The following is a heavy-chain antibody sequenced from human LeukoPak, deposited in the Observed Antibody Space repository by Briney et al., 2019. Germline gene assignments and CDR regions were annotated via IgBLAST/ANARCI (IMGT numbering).Heavy chain of an antibody. V-gene: IGHV4-31*03. CDR1: GGSISSGGYY. D-gene: IGHD4-17*01. CDR2: IYYSGST. CDR3: ARWGTMAYGGYVTSSRPYYYYGMDV. Sequence: PSQTLSLTCTVSGGSISSGGYYWSWLRQHPGKGLEWIGYIYYSGSTYYNPSLKSRVTMSVDTSKNQFSLKLSSVTAADTAVYYCARWGTMAYGGYVTSSRPYYYYGMDVWGQGTTVTVSS. J-gene: IGHJ6*02.